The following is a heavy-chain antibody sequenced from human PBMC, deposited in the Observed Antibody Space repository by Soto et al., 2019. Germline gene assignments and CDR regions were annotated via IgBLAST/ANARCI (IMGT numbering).Heavy chain of an antibody. V-gene: IGHV3-33*01. Sequence: QVQLVESGGGVVQPGRSLRLSCAASGFNFSSYVMHWVRQAPGKGLEWVAVIWYDGGNKYYADSVKGRFTISRDKSKNTLYLQMNSLRAEDTAVYYCARDGQWLPPDGLRSSYYFDYWGQGTLVTVSS. CDR1: GFNFSSYV. CDR2: IWYDGGNK. CDR3: ARDGQWLPPDGLRSSYYFDY. J-gene: IGHJ4*02. D-gene: IGHD6-19*01.